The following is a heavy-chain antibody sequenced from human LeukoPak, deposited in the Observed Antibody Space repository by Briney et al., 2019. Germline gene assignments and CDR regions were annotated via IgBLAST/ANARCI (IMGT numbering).Heavy chain of an antibody. CDR1: GGSISSGGYY. D-gene: IGHD2-2*01. Sequence: SETLSLTCTVSGGSISSGGYYWSWIRQPPGKGLEWIGYIYYSGSTNYNPSLKSRVTISVDTSKNQFSLKLSSVTAADTAVYYCARGLTSCPTCGFDYWGQGTLVTVSS. V-gene: IGHV4-61*08. CDR3: ARGLTSCPTCGFDY. J-gene: IGHJ4*02. CDR2: IYYSGST.